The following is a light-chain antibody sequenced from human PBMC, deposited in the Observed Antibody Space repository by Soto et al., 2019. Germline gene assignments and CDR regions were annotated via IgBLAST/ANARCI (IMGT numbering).Light chain of an antibody. CDR3: VLYIGSGIWV. J-gene: IGLJ3*02. CDR2: STN. CDR1: SGSVSTSYY. V-gene: IGLV8-61*01. Sequence: QAVVTQEPTFSVSPGGTVTLTCGLSSGSVSTSYYPSWYQQTPGQAPRTLIYSTNTRSSGVPDRFSGSILGNKAAHTITGAQADDESDYYCVLYIGSGIWVFGGGTKLTVL.